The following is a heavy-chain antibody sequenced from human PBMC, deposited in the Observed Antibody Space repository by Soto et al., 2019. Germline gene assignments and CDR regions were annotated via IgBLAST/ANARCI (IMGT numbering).Heavy chain of an antibody. J-gene: IGHJ4*02. Sequence: EVRLLESGGGLVQPGGSLRLSCAASGFTFSVYAMSWVRQAPGKGLEWVSGISGSGESTHYADSVKGRFTVSRDNSKSMLYLQTTSLRAEDTAIYYCAKALYGGFTYWGQGTLVTVSS. CDR1: GFTFSVYA. V-gene: IGHV3-23*01. CDR2: ISGSGEST. CDR3: AKALYGGFTY. D-gene: IGHD3-10*01.